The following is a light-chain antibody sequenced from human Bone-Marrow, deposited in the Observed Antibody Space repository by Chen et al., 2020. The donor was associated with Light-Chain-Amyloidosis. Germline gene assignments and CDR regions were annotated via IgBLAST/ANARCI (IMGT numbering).Light chain of an antibody. CDR3: QSADSSGTYEVI. CDR1: DLPTKY. J-gene: IGLJ2*01. V-gene: IGLV3-25*03. Sequence: SYELTQPPPVSVSPGQTARITCSGDDLPTKYAYWYQQKPGQAPVLVIHRDTERPSGISERFSGSSSGTTATLTLSGVQAEDEADYHCQSADSSGTYEVIFGGGTKLTVL. CDR2: RDT.